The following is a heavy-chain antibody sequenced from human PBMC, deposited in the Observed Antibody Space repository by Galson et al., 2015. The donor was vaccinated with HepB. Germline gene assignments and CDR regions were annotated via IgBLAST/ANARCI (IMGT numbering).Heavy chain of an antibody. Sequence: SLRLSCAASGFTFSSYAMSWVRQASGKGLEWVSGISGSGASTYYADSVKGRLTISRDNSKNTLYLQMNSLRAEDTAVYYCARDSSPPYYEILIPINWFDPWGQGTLVTVSS. CDR2: ISGSGAST. V-gene: IGHV3-23*01. CDR1: GFTFSSYA. D-gene: IGHD3-9*01. J-gene: IGHJ5*02. CDR3: ARDSSPPYYEILIPINWFDP.